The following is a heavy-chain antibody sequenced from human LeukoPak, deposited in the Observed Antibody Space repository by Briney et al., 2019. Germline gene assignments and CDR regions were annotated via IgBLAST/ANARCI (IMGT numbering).Heavy chain of an antibody. D-gene: IGHD6-19*01. Sequence: PGRSLRLSCAASGFIFSSYGMHWVRQAPGKGLEWVAVIWYDGSNKYYADSVKGRFTISRDNSKNTLYLQVNSLRAEGTAVYYCARDELAVAKKGFLDSWGQGTLVTVSS. CDR1: GFIFSSYG. J-gene: IGHJ4*02. CDR2: IWYDGSNK. V-gene: IGHV3-33*01. CDR3: ARDELAVAKKGFLDS.